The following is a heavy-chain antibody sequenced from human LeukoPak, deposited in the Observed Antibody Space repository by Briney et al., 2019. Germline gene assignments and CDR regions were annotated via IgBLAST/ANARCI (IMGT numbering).Heavy chain of an antibody. CDR1: GLTFSSYW. CDR2: IKQDGSEK. Sequence: GGSLRLSCAASGLTFSSYWMSWVRQAPGKGREWVANIKQDGSEKNYVDSVKGRFTTSRDNAKNSLYLQMNSLRAEDTAVYYCAREAGDSSGWYNWFDPWGQGTLVTVSS. CDR3: AREAGDSSGWYNWFDP. D-gene: IGHD6-19*01. V-gene: IGHV3-7*01. J-gene: IGHJ5*02.